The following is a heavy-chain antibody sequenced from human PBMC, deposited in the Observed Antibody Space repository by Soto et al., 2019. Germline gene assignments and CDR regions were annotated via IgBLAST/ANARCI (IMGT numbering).Heavy chain of an antibody. J-gene: IGHJ4*02. V-gene: IGHV1-18*01. CDR3: ARDLPDEWELLFSPDY. D-gene: IGHD1-26*01. Sequence: QVQLVQSGAEVKKPGASVMFSCKASGYTFTSYGISWGRQAPGQGREWMGWISAYNGNTNYAQKLQGRVTMTTDTSTSAAYMELRSLRSDDTAVYYCARDLPDEWELLFSPDYWGQGTLVTVSS. CDR1: GYTFTSYG. CDR2: ISAYNGNT.